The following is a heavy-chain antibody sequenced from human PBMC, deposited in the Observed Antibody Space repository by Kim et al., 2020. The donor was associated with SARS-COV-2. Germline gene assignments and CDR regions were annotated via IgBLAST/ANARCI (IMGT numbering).Heavy chain of an antibody. V-gene: IGHV4-34*01. Sequence: SETLSLTCAVYGGSFSGYYWSWIRQPPGKGLEWIGEINHSGSTNYNPSLKSRVTISVDTSKNQFSLKLSSVTAADTAVYYCARGIAARPYYYYYYMDVWGKGTTVTVSS. D-gene: IGHD6-6*01. CDR2: INHSGST. CDR3: ARGIAARPYYYYYYMDV. CDR1: GGSFSGYY. J-gene: IGHJ6*03.